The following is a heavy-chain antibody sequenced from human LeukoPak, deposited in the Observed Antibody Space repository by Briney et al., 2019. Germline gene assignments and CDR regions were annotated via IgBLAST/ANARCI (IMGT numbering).Heavy chain of an antibody. CDR2: IGSSSSTI. J-gene: IGHJ5*02. Sequence: GGSLRLSCAASGFTFSSYSMNWVRQAPGKGLEWVSYIGSSSSTIYYADSVKGRFTISRDNAKNSLYLQMNSLRDEDTAVYYCARASIVTYYDFWSGYSDNWFDPWGQGTLVTVSS. CDR3: ARASIVTYYDFWSGYSDNWFDP. D-gene: IGHD3-3*01. V-gene: IGHV3-48*02. CDR1: GFTFSSYS.